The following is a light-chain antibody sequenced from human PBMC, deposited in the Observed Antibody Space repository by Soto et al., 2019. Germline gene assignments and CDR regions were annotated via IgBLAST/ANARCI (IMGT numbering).Light chain of an antibody. CDR2: DAS. J-gene: IGKJ1*01. CDR1: QSISSW. Sequence: DIQITHSPSTLSASIGDRVTITCRASQSISSWLAWYQQKPGKAPKLLIYDASSLESGVPSRFSGSGSGTEFTLTISSLQPDDFATYYCQQYNSFWTFVHGTKVDIK. CDR3: QQYNSFWT. V-gene: IGKV1-5*01.